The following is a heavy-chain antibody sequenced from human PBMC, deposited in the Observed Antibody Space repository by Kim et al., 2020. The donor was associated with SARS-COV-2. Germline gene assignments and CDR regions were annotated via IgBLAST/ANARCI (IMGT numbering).Heavy chain of an antibody. Sequence: GGSLRLSCAASGFTFSDYYMSWIRQAPGKGLEWVSYISSSGSTIYYADSVKGRFTISRDNAKNSLYLQMNSLRAEDTAVYYCASQQATLYCSGGSCYPVGAFDIWGQGTMVTVSS. CDR1: GFTFSDYY. J-gene: IGHJ3*02. CDR2: ISSSGSTI. D-gene: IGHD2-15*01. V-gene: IGHV3-11*01. CDR3: ASQQATLYCSGGSCYPVGAFDI.